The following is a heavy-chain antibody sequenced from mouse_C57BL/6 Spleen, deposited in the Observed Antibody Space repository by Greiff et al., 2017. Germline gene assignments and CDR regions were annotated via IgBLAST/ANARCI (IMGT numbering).Heavy chain of an antibody. V-gene: IGHV1-82*01. CDR2: IYPGDGDT. J-gene: IGHJ1*03. D-gene: IGHD1-1*01. CDR3: ARGGYGSSSYWYFDV. CDR1: GYAFSSSW. Sequence: LVESGPELVKPGASVKISCKASGYAFSSSWLNWVKQRPGKGLEWIGRIYPGDGDTNYNGKFKGKATLTADKSSSTAYMQLSSLTSEDSAVYFCARGGYGSSSYWYFDVWGTGTTVTVSS.